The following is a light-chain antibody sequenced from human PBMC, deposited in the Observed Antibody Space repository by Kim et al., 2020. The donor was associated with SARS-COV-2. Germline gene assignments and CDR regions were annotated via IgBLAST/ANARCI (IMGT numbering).Light chain of an antibody. Sequence: VTPKEKVTITCRASQSIGDSIHWYQQKPDQSPKLLIKYASQSVSGVASRFSGSGSGTDFTLTINGLEAEDAAAYYCHQSNTLPRTFGQGTKVDIK. CDR2: YAS. CDR3: HQSNTLPRT. CDR1: QSIGDS. V-gene: IGKV6D-21*02. J-gene: IGKJ1*01.